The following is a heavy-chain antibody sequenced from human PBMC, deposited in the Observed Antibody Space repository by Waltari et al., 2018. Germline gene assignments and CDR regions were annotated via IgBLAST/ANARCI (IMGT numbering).Heavy chain of an antibody. Sequence: EVQLVESGGGLVQPGGSLRLSCAASGFTFSSYWMSWVRQAPGKGLEWVANIKQDGSEKYYVDSVKGRFTISRDNAKNSLYLQMNSLRAEDTAVYYCARANWNRDPYYFDYWGQGTLVTVSS. CDR3: ARANWNRDPYYFDY. J-gene: IGHJ4*02. D-gene: IGHD1-20*01. CDR1: GFTFSSYW. V-gene: IGHV3-7*01. CDR2: IKQDGSEK.